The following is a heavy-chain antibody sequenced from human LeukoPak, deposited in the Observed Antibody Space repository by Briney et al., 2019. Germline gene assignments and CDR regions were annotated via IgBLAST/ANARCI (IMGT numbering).Heavy chain of an antibody. J-gene: IGHJ4*02. CDR2: IYYSGST. V-gene: IGHV4-30-4*07. CDR1: GGSISSGGYS. Sequence: NPSETLSLTCAVSGGSISSGGYSWSWLRQPPGKGLEWIGYIYYSGSTYYNPSLKSRVTISVDTSKNQFSLKLSSVTAADTAVYYCARGIVGATDFDYWGQGTLVTVSS. D-gene: IGHD1-26*01. CDR3: ARGIVGATDFDY.